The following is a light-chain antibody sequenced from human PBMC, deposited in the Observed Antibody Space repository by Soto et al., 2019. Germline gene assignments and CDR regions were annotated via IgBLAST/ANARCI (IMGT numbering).Light chain of an antibody. CDR3: QQYRTYPL. V-gene: IGKV1-5*01. Sequence: DIQMTQSPSTLSASVGDRVTITCRASQSVSTWLAWYQQKPGKAPKLLIYDASSLESGVPSRFSGSGSGTEFTLTNDTLQSDDFATYYCQQYRTYPLFAPGTKMEI. CDR1: QSVSTW. CDR2: DAS. J-gene: IGKJ1*01.